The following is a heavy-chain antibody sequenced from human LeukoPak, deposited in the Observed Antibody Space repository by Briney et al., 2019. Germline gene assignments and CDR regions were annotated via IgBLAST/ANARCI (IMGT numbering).Heavy chain of an antibody. CDR1: GGSISSSSYY. Sequence: SETLSLTCTVSGGSISSSSYYWGWIRQPPGKGLEWIGSIYYSGSTYYNPSLKSRVTVSVDTSKNQFSLKMYSVTAADTAVYYCARGDSSGTQDAFDIWGQGTMVTVSS. CDR2: IYYSGST. CDR3: ARGDSSGTQDAFDI. V-gene: IGHV4-39*07. J-gene: IGHJ3*02. D-gene: IGHD3-22*01.